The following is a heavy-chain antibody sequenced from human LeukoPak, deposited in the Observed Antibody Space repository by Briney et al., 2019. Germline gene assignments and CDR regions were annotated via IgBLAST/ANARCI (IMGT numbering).Heavy chain of an antibody. V-gene: IGHV1-18*04. CDR1: GYTFNTFG. CDR3: ARDGRQWVPLNWFDP. CDR2: ISAYNGNT. D-gene: IGHD6-19*01. J-gene: IGHJ5*02. Sequence: GASVKVSCKASGYTFNTFGINWVRQAPGQGLEWMGWISAYNGNTNYAQNFQGRITLTTDTSTSMAYMELTGLRSDDTAVYYCARDGRQWVPLNWFDPWGQGTQVTVSS.